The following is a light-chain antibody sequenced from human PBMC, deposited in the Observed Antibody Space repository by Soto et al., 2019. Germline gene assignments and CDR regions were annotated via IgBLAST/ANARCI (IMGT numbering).Light chain of an antibody. CDR2: DVS. V-gene: IGLV2-14*01. CDR1: SSDVGGFIF. J-gene: IGLJ2*01. Sequence: QSALTQPASVSGSPGQSITISCTGTSSDVGGFIFVSWYQQHPGRAPKLMIYDVSNRPSGVSNRFSGSKSGNTASLTISGLQAEDEATYFCCSHAGRGTVLFGGGTKVTVL. CDR3: CSHAGRGTVL.